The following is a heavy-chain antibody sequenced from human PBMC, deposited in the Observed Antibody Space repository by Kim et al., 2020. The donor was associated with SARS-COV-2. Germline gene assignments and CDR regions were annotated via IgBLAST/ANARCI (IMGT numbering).Heavy chain of an antibody. CDR1: GGSISSSSYY. CDR2: INYRGST. J-gene: IGHJ4*02. CDR3: ARLDYYGSGSFFFDY. D-gene: IGHD3-10*01. V-gene: IGHV4-39*01. Sequence: SETLFLTCTVSGGSISSSSYYWGWIRQPPGKGLEWIGSINYRGSTYYKPSLKSRVTISVDTSKNQFSLKLSSVTAADTAVYYCARLDYYGSGSFFFDYWGQGSLVSVSS.